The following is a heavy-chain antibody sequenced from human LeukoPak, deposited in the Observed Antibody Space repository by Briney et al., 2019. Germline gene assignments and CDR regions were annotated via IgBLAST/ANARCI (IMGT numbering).Heavy chain of an antibody. Sequence: PGGSLRLSCAASGFTFDDYAMHWVRQAPGKGLEWVSLISGDGGITYYADSVKGRFTISRDNSKNSLYLQMNSLRTEDTALYYCAKDRSSSWYGEFDYWGQGTLVTVSS. V-gene: IGHV3-43*02. D-gene: IGHD6-13*01. CDR3: AKDRSSSWYGEFDY. J-gene: IGHJ4*02. CDR1: GFTFDDYA. CDR2: ISGDGGIT.